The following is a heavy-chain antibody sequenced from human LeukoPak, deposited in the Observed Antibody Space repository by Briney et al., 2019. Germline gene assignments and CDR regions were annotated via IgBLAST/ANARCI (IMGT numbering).Heavy chain of an antibody. J-gene: IGHJ4*02. CDR2: IIPILGIA. Sequence: ASVKVSCKASGGTFSSYAISWVRQAPGQGLEWMGRIIPILGIANYAQKFQGRVTITADKSTSTAYMELSSLRSEDTAVYYCARILGGEPYYFDYWGQGTLVTVSS. CDR1: GGTFSSYA. CDR3: ARILGGEPYYFDY. D-gene: IGHD2-21*01. V-gene: IGHV1-69*04.